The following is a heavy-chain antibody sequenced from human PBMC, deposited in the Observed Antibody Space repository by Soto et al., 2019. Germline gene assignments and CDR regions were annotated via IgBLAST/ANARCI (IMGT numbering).Heavy chain of an antibody. Sequence: ASVKVSCKASGYTFTSYGISWVRQAPGQGLEWMGWISAYNGNTNYAQKLQGRVTMTTDTSTSTAYMGLRSLRSDDTAVYYCARAGQGYCSGGSCHQSYYYMDVWGKGTTVTVSS. CDR3: ARAGQGYCSGGSCHQSYYYMDV. CDR2: ISAYNGNT. D-gene: IGHD2-15*01. J-gene: IGHJ6*03. V-gene: IGHV1-18*01. CDR1: GYTFTSYG.